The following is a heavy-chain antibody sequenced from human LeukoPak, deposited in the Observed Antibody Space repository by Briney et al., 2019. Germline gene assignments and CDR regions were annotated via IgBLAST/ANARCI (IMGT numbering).Heavy chain of an antibody. CDR1: GGSISSSSYN. CDR3: ARDSTTVTKFHFDC. V-gene: IGHV4-39*07. J-gene: IGHJ4*02. D-gene: IGHD4-17*01. CDR2: IYYSGST. Sequence: SEILSLTCTVSGGSISSSSYNWGWIRQPPGKGLEWIGSIYYSGSTYYNPSLKSRVTISVDTSKNQFSLKLSSVTAADTAVYYCARDSTTVTKFHFDCWGQGTLVTVSS.